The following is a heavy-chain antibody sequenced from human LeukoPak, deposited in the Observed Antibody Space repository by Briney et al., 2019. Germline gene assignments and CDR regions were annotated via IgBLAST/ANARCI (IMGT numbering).Heavy chain of an antibody. Sequence: GGSLRLSCSASGFTFSSYAMHWVRQAPGKGLEYVSAISSNGGSTYYADSVKSRFTISRDNAKNTLYLQMNSLRAEDTAVYYCARGGSDGYSFFDYWGQGTLVTVSS. D-gene: IGHD5-24*01. CDR1: GFTFSSYA. CDR2: ISSNGGST. J-gene: IGHJ4*02. CDR3: ARGGSDGYSFFDY. V-gene: IGHV3-64*04.